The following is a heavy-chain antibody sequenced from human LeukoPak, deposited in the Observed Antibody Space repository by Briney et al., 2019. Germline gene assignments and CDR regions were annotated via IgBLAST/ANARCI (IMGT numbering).Heavy chain of an antibody. Sequence: GGSLRLSCEASGFTLNDYYMSWIRQAPGKGLELIAYIIYSGTSYADSVKGRFTISRDNAESSLYLQMNSLRVEDTALYYCAGGYGSGSFSAWGQGTLVTVSS. D-gene: IGHD3-10*01. J-gene: IGHJ5*02. V-gene: IGHV3-11*01. CDR2: IIYSGTS. CDR1: GFTLNDYY. CDR3: AGGYGSGSFSA.